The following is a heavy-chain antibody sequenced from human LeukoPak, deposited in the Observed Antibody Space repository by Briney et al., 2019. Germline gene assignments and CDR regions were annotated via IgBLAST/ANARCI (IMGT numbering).Heavy chain of an antibody. V-gene: IGHV3-23*01. CDR2: ISGSGGST. CDR1: GFTFSSYA. Sequence: SGGSLRLSCAASGFTFSSYAMSWVRQAPGKGLEWVSTISGSGGSTYYADSVKGRFTISRDNSKNTLYLQMNSLRAEDTAVYYCAKGGSTSCYVDFDYWGQGTLVTVSS. CDR3: AKGGSTSCYVDFDY. D-gene: IGHD2-2*01. J-gene: IGHJ4*02.